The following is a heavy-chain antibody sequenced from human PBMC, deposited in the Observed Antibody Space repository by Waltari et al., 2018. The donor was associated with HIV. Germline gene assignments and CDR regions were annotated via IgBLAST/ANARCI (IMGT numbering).Heavy chain of an antibody. CDR2: IYTSGST. CDR3: ARGNEDSGSYLLFDY. CDR1: GGPISSYY. Sequence: QVQLQESGPGLVKPSETLSLTCPVSGGPISSYYWSWIRQPAGKGLEWIGRIYTSGSTNYNPSLKSRVTMSVDTSKNQFSLKLSSVTAADTAVYYCARGNEDSGSYLLFDYWGQGTLVTVSS. V-gene: IGHV4-4*07. J-gene: IGHJ4*02. D-gene: IGHD1-26*01.